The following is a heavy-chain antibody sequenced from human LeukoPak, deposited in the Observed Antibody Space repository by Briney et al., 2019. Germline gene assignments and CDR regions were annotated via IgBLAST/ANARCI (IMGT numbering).Heavy chain of an antibody. J-gene: IGHJ4*02. CDR2: IYYSGST. CDR1: GGSFSGYY. CDR3: VRGSTLRHYQY. D-gene: IGHD3-16*01. Sequence: SETLSLTCAVYGGSFSGYYWSWIRRPPGKGLEWIGSIYYSGSTYYNPSLKSRVTVSVDTSKNQFSLNLSSVTAADTAVYYCVRGSTLRHYQYWGQGTLVTVSS. V-gene: IGHV4-34*01.